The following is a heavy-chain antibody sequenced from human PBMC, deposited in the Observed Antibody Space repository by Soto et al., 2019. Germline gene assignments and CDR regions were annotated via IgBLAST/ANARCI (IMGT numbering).Heavy chain of an antibody. CDR1: GDTFSTYA. CDR2: ILPIANTA. V-gene: IGHV1-69*01. J-gene: IGHJ4*02. D-gene: IGHD6-13*01. CDR3: ARGFSSSWGYFHY. Sequence: QVRLVQSGAEVKKPGSSLKVSCEASGDTFSTYAISWVRQAPGQGLEWMGGILPIANTANYAQKFQGRVTITADESTSTVYMELSSLTSEDTAVYYCARGFSSSWGYFHYWGQGTLVTVSS.